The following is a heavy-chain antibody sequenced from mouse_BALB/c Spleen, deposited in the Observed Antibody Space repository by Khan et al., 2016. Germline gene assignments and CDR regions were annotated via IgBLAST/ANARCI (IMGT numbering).Heavy chain of an antibody. Sequence: EVQLQESGPGLVKPSQSLSLTCTATGYSITSDYAWNWIRQFPGNKLEWMGYISYSGSTSYNPSLKSRISITRDTSKNQIFLRLNSVTTEDTATXYCAGELGWFGYWGQGALVTVSA. J-gene: IGHJ3*01. V-gene: IGHV3-2*02. CDR1: GYSITSDYA. CDR2: ISYSGST. CDR3: AGELGWFGY. D-gene: IGHD4-1*01.